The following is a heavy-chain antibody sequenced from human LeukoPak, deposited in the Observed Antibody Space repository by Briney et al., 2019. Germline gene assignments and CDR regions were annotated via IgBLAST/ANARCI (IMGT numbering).Heavy chain of an antibody. CDR3: ARGYGDYPLYFDY. CDR2: ISSSGSTI. D-gene: IGHD4-17*01. J-gene: IGHJ4*02. CDR1: GFTFRSYE. V-gene: IGHV3-48*03. Sequence: GGSLRLSCAASGFTFRSYEMNWVRQAPGKGLEWVSYISSSGSTIYYADSLKGRFTNSRDNAKNSLYLQMNSLRAEDTAVYYCARGYGDYPLYFDYWGQGTLVTVSS.